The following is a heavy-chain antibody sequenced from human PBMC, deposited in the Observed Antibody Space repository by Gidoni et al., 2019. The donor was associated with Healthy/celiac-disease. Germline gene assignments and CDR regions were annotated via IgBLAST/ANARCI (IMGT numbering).Heavy chain of an antibody. CDR2: IYYSGST. Sequence: QVQLQESCPGLATPSQTLSLACTVSGRSISCGDYYWSWIRHPPGKGLEWIGYIYYSGSTYYDPSLKSRVTISVDTSKNQFSLKLSSVTAADTAVYYCARVNRGSDSPFDYWGQGTLVTVSS. V-gene: IGHV4-30-4*01. CDR3: ARVNRGSDSPFDY. CDR1: GRSISCGDYY. J-gene: IGHJ4*02. D-gene: IGHD2-15*01.